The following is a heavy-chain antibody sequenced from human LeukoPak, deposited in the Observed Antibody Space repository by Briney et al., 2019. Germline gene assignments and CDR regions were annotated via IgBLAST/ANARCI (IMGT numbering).Heavy chain of an antibody. CDR3: VREGYYDSSGYLGVFDY. V-gene: IGHV3-23*01. CDR2: LDNNGDST. CDR1: GYTFTTYG. J-gene: IGHJ4*02. D-gene: IGHD3-22*01. Sequence: GGSLRLSCVGSGYTFTTYGMSWVRQAPGKGLEWVSGLDNNGDSTYYADSVKGRFTISRDNAKNSVYLQMKSLRAEDTAVYYCVREGYYDSSGYLGVFDYWGQGTLVTVSS.